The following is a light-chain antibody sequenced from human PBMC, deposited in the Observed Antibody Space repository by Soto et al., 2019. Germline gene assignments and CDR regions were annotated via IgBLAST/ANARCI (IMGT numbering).Light chain of an antibody. J-gene: IGLJ1*01. V-gene: IGLV2-14*01. Sequence: QSVLTQPASVSGSPGQSITISCTGTSSDVGGYNYVSWYQQHPGKAPKPMIYEVNNRPSGVSNRFSGSKSGNTASLTISGLQAEDEADYYCNSYTSSTTYVFGTGTKVTVL. CDR3: NSYTSSTTYV. CDR2: EVN. CDR1: SSDVGGYNY.